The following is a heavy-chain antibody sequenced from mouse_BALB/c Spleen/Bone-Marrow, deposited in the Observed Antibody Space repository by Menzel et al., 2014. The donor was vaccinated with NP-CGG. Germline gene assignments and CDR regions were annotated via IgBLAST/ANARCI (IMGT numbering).Heavy chain of an antibody. CDR1: GFDFSRYW. CDR3: ARFYFSGHFTS. D-gene: IGHD1-1*01. Sequence: EVQLVESGGGLVQPGGSLKLSCAASGFDFSRYWMSWVRQAPGKGLEWIGEINPDSSTINYMPSLKDKFIISRDNAKNTLSLKRSKVESEDTAFYCCARFYFSGHFTSGGQGTLVTVSA. V-gene: IGHV4-1*02. CDR2: INPDSSTI. J-gene: IGHJ3*01.